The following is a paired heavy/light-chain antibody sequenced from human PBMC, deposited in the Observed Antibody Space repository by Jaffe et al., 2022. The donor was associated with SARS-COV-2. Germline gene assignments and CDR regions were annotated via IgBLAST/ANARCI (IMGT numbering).Heavy chain of an antibody. CDR1: GFIFSDYY. V-gene: IGHV3-11*01. CDR3: AREGGMTGGRNAFDI. CDR2: IRSSGNNI. D-gene: IGHD2-8*02. J-gene: IGHJ3*02. Sequence: QVQLVESGGGLVESGGSLRLSCAASGFIFSDYYMTWIRQAPGKGLEWVSYIRSSGNNIYYADSVKGRFTISRDNAQNSLYLQMNSLRAEDTAVYYCAREGGMTGGRNAFDIWGQGTMVTVSS.
Light chain of an antibody. Sequence: QSALTQPRSVSGSPGQSVTISCTGTRSDVGGYDYVSWYQKHPGKVPKLMIYDVNKRPSGVPDRFSGSKSGNTASLIISGLQAEDEADYYCCSYGGSYPVVFGGGTKVTVL. V-gene: IGLV2-11*01. CDR3: CSYGGSYPVV. J-gene: IGLJ2*01. CDR1: RSDVGGYDY. CDR2: DVN.